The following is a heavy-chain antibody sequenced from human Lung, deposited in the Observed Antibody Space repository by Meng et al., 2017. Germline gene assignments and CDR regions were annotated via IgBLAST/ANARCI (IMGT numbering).Heavy chain of an antibody. Sequence: QGQLQQWGAGLLKPSETRSLTCVYSGGSFSDYYWIWIRQPPGKGLEWIGEINHSGSTNYNPSLESRATISVDTSQNNLSLKLSSVTAADSAVYYCARGPTTMAHDFDYWGQGTLVTVSS. D-gene: IGHD4-11*01. CDR3: ARGPTTMAHDFDY. V-gene: IGHV4-34*01. CDR1: GGSFSDYY. J-gene: IGHJ4*02. CDR2: INHSGST.